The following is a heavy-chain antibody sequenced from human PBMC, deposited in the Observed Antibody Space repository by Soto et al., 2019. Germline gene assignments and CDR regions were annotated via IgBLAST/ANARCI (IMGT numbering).Heavy chain of an antibody. Sequence: EVHLLESGGGLLQPGVSLRVSCAASGFTFNYYAMNWVRQAPGKGLEWYSSISGSGRSTYYADAVKGRFTISRDSSKNKRYLTVTSVRAVAPAIYYCAESGAYCGGDCSYYFDYWGQGTLVTVSS. CDR3: AESGAYCGGDCSYYFDY. J-gene: IGHJ4*02. D-gene: IGHD2-21*02. V-gene: IGHV3-23*01. CDR2: ISGSGRST. CDR1: GFTFNYYA.